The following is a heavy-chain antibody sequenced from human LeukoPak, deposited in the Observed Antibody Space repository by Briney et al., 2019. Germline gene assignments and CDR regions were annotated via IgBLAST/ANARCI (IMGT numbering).Heavy chain of an antibody. CDR2: VSTSGGST. Sequence: GGSLRLSCAASGLTFSRYAMSWVRQAPGKGLEWVSGVSTSGGSTYYADSVKGRFTISRDNSKDTLHLQMNSLRAEDTAIYYCAKQAYDSPRTDFDCWGQGTLVTVSS. CDR3: AKQAYDSPRTDFDC. D-gene: IGHD3-22*01. J-gene: IGHJ4*02. CDR1: GLTFSRYA. V-gene: IGHV3-23*01.